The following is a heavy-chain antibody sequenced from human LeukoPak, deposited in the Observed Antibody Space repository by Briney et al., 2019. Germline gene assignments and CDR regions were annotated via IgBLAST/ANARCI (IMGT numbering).Heavy chain of an antibody. D-gene: IGHD3-10*01. V-gene: IGHV3-74*01. J-gene: IGHJ3*02. CDR3: ARDVYYGSGSYSNDAFDI. Sequence: GGALRLSCAASGFTFSSYWMHWVRQAPGKGLVWVSRINSDGSSTSYADSVKGRFAISRDNAKNTLYLQMNSLRAEDMAVYYCARDVYYGSGSYSNDAFDIWGQGTMVTVSS. CDR2: INSDGSST. CDR1: GFTFSSYW.